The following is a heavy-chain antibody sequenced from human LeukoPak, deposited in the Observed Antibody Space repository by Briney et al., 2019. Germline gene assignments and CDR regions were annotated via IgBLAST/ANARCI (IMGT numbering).Heavy chain of an antibody. Sequence: SCKASGYTFTSYGISWVRQAPGQGLEWVAFIRYDGSNKYYADSVKGRFTISRDNAKNSLYLQMNSLRAEDTAVYYCARDVRETDYGGNRGDFDYWGQGTLVTVSS. CDR3: ARDVRETDYGGNRGDFDY. J-gene: IGHJ4*02. V-gene: IGHV3-30*02. D-gene: IGHD4-23*01. CDR1: GYTFTSYG. CDR2: IRYDGSNK.